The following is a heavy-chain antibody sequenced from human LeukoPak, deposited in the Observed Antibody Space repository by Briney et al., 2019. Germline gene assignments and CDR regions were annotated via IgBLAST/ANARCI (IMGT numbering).Heavy chain of an antibody. D-gene: IGHD2-8*01. CDR3: AKDRSCTNDVCHGDFDY. CDR1: GFTFGSYA. V-gene: IGHV3-23*01. J-gene: IGHJ4*02. Sequence: GGSLRLSCAASGFTFGSYAMSWVRQAPGKGLDWVSSISGSGGSTYYADSVKGRFTISRDNSKNTVYLQMNSLRAEDTAVYYCAKDRSCTNDVCHGDFDYWGQGTLVTVSS. CDR2: ISGSGGST.